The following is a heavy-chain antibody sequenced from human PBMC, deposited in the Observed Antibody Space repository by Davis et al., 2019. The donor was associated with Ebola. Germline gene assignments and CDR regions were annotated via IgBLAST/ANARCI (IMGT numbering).Heavy chain of an antibody. CDR2: IKAKTDGGTT. CDR3: SALSTVTTMYFDL. D-gene: IGHD4-17*01. V-gene: IGHV3-15*01. J-gene: IGHJ2*01. CDR1: GITFSNAW. Sequence: GGSLRLSCAASGITFSNAWMSWVRQAPGKGLEWVGRIKAKTDGGTTDYAAPVKGRFTISRDDSKNTLYLHMNSLKIDDKAVYYCSALSTVTTMYFDLWGSGTLVTVSS.